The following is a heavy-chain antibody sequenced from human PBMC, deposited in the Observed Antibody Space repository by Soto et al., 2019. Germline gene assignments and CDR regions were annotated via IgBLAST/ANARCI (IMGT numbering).Heavy chain of an antibody. CDR3: VKSRGGNNFDFFD. Sequence: GGSLRLSCSASGFTFSSYAMHWVRQAPGKGLEYVSGIRGNGDPPFYADSVKGRFIISRDNSKNTLFLQMSSLSADDTAVYYCVKSRGGNNFDFFDWGQGALVTV. CDR1: GFTFSSYA. V-gene: IGHV3-64D*06. D-gene: IGHD5-12*01. J-gene: IGHJ4*02. CDR2: IRGNGDPP.